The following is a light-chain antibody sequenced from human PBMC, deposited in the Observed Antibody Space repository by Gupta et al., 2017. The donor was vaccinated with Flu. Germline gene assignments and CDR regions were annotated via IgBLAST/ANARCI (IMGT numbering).Light chain of an antibody. CDR3: AAWDASLNGVI. Sequence: QSVLNQPPLASGTPGQGVTISYSGSWSNIGSNTVNWYQQLPGTAPKLIIYSNTQRPAGVPDRFSGSKSGSSASLAISGLHSEDAAVYSCAAWDASLNGVIFGGGTKLTV. V-gene: IGLV1-44*01. CDR1: WSNIGSNT. J-gene: IGLJ2*01. CDR2: SNT.